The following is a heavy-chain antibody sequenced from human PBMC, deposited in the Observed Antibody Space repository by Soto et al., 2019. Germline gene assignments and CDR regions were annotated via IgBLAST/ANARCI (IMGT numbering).Heavy chain of an antibody. Sequence: QVQLQESGPRLVKPSATLSLTCTVSGGSITSSYWSWIRRPPGKGLAWIAYIYDTGISGYTPSTSYNPSLKSRVTMSVDTSKRQFSLKLTSVTAADTAVYYCARGEGAFFYYGLDVWGQGITVTVSS. J-gene: IGHJ6*02. CDR1: GGSITSSY. CDR3: ARGEGAFFYYGLDV. CDR2: IYDTGISGYTPST. V-gene: IGHV4-59*01.